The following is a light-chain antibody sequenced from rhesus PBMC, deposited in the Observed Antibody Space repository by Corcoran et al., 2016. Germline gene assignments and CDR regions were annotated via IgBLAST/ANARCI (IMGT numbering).Light chain of an antibody. CDR3: QHSHGTPYN. J-gene: IGKJ2*01. CDR2: AAS. V-gene: IGKV1-74*01. CDR1: ENINNY. Sequence: DIQMTQSPSSLSASVGDRVTITCRASENINNYLHWYQPKPGKAPKLLIHAASTLQSGVPSRFTGSGSGTEYTLTISILQPEDVATYYCQHSHGTPYNFSQGTKVEIK.